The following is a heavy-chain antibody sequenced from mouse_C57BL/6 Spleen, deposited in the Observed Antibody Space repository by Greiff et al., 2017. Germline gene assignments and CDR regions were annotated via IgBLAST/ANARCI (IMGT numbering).Heavy chain of an antibody. J-gene: IGHJ4*01. CDR1: GYSFTGYY. Sequence: EVQLQESGPELVKPGASVKISCKASGYSFTGYYMNWVKQSPEKSLEWIGEINPSTGGTTYNQKFKAKATLTVDKSSSTAYMQLKSLTSEDSAVYYCARGPHYYGSSYGYAMDYWGQGTSVTVSS. CDR3: ARGPHYYGSSYGYAMDY. CDR2: INPSTGGT. D-gene: IGHD1-1*01. V-gene: IGHV1-42*01.